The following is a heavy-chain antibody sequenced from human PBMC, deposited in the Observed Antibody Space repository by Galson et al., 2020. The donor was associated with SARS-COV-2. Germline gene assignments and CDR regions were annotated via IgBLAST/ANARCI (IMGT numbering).Heavy chain of an antibody. CDR2: ISYDGSNK. D-gene: IGHD1-26*01. Sequence: GESLKISCAASGFTFSSYAMHWVRQAPGKGLEWVAVISYDGSNKYYADSVKGRFTISRDNSKNTLYLQMNSLRAEDTAVYYCARARGGSYCSGGDYWGQGTLVTVSS. J-gene: IGHJ4*02. V-gene: IGHV3-30-3*01. CDR3: ARARGGSYCSGGDY. CDR1: GFTFSSYA.